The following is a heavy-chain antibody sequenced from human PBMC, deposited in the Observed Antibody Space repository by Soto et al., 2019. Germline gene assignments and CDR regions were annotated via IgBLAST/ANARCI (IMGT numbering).Heavy chain of an antibody. V-gene: IGHV4-34*01. D-gene: IGHD2-2*03. Sequence: SETLSLTCAVYGGSFSGYYWSLIRQLPGKGLEWIGEINHSGSTNYNPSLKSRVTISVDTSKNQFSLKLSSVTAADTAVYYCARLDIVVVPAAKRGGYYFDYWGQGTLVTVSS. CDR3: ARLDIVVVPAAKRGGYYFDY. J-gene: IGHJ4*02. CDR1: GGSFSGYY. CDR2: INHSGST.